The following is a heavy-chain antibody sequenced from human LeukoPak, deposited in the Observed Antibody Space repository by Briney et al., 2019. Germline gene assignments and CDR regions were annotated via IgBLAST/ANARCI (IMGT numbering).Heavy chain of an antibody. CDR2: ISYDGSNK. J-gene: IGHJ4*02. Sequence: GGSLRLSCAASGFTFSSYGMQWVRQAPGKGLEWVAVISYDGSNKYYADSVKGRFTISRDNSKNTLYLQMNSLRAEDTAVYYCARESLGQVYFDYWGQGTLVTVSS. CDR3: ARESLGQVYFDY. V-gene: IGHV3-30*19. D-gene: IGHD1/OR15-1a*01. CDR1: GFTFSSYG.